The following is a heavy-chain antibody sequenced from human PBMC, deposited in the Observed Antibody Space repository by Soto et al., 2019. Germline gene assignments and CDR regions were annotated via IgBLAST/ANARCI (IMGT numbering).Heavy chain of an antibody. CDR1: GFSFKNYG. CDR3: ANLWGDGYNLGQDYNGMDV. Sequence: QVQMVESGGGVVQPGRSLRRSCAASGFSFKNYGMHWVRQAPGRGLEWVAIIWYDGSLQYYAAAVKGRFTISRDNSKNTLYLEMNSLRAEDTAVYYCANLWGDGYNLGQDYNGMDVWGQGTTVIVSS. V-gene: IGHV3-33*06. J-gene: IGHJ6*02. D-gene: IGHD5-12*01. CDR2: IWYDGSLQ.